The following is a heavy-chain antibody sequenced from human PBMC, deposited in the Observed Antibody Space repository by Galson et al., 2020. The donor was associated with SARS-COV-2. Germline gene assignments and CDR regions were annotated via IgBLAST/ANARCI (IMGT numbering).Heavy chain of an antibody. V-gene: IGHV1-46*01. D-gene: IGHD3-10*01. CDR2: MNPAAEIA. J-gene: IGHJ5*02. Sequence: ASVKVSCQASGYTLINLNIHWVRQVPGQGLEWMAIMNPAAEIADYAQKFQGRLTMTSDTSTGTVHMELSRLTSADTAVYYCTRARYGSESHGDWFDPWGQGTLVTVSS. CDR1: GYTLINLN. CDR3: TRARYGSESHGDWFDP.